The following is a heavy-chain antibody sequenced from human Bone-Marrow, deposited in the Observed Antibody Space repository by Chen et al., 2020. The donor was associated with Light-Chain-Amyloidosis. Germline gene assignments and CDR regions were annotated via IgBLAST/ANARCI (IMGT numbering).Heavy chain of an antibody. CDR2: IYTSGST. CDR3: VRSRYSTGPFEV. J-gene: IGHJ1*01. CDR1: GGSISSGSYY. V-gene: IGHV4-61*02. D-gene: IGHD3-16*02. Sequence: QVQLQESGPGLVKPSQTLSLTCTVSGGSISSGSYYWSWIRQPAGKGLEWIGRIYTSGSTNYNPSLKSRVTISVDTSKNQFSLRLTPATAADTAVYYCVRSRYSTGPFEVWGQGSLVTVSS.